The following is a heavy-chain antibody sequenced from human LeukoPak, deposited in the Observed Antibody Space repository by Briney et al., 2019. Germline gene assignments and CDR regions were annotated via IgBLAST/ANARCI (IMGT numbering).Heavy chain of an antibody. CDR3: ARDQCSGGSCYSYYYYGMDV. J-gene: IGHJ6*02. Sequence: GGSLRLSCAASGLTFSSYEMNWVRQAPGKGLEWVSYISSSGSTIYYADSVKGRFTISRDNAKNSLYLQMNSLRADDTAVYYCARDQCSGGSCYSYYYYGMDVWGQGTTVTVSS. D-gene: IGHD2-15*01. CDR1: GLTFSSYE. V-gene: IGHV3-48*03. CDR2: ISSSGSTI.